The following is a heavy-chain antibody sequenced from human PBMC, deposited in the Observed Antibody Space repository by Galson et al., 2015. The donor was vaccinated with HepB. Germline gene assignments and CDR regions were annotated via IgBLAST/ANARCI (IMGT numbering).Heavy chain of an antibody. J-gene: IGHJ5*02. CDR1: GHSFTTYG. CDR3: AAVKWNYGVADGTWFDP. Sequence: SVKVSCKAYGHSFTTYGFTWVRQAPGQGLGWMGWISADKGHTDYAQKLQGRVTMTTNTSTTTAYMELRNLRSDDTAVYYCAAVKWNYGVADGTWFDPWGQGTLVTVSS. V-gene: IGHV1-18*04. CDR2: ISADKGHT. D-gene: IGHD1-7*01.